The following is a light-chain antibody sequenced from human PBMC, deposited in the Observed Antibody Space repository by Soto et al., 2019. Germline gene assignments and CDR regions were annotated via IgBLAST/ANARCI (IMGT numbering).Light chain of an antibody. CDR2: GAS. J-gene: IGKJ4*01. CDR3: QQLNKYPST. V-gene: IGKV1-9*01. CDR1: QDITYY. Sequence: DIQLTQSPSFLSASVGARAPITCRASQDITYYLAWYQQKPGKAPKLLIYGASTLQSGVPSRFSGSGSGTDFTLTISSLQPEDFATYYCQQLNKYPSTFGGGTKVDIK.